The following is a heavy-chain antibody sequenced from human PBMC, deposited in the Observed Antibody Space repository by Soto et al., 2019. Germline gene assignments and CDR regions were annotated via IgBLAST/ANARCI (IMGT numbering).Heavy chain of an antibody. Sequence: PGGSLRLSCAASGFTFSSYGMHWVRQAPGKGLEWVAVIWYDGSNKYYADSVKGRFTISRDNSKNTLYLQMNSLRAEDTAVYYCARAKYYYDSRAYYRQGAAFDIWGQGKMVTVSS. D-gene: IGHD3-22*01. V-gene: IGHV3-33*01. CDR3: ARAKYYYDSRAYYRQGAAFDI. J-gene: IGHJ3*02. CDR1: GFTFSSYG. CDR2: IWYDGSNK.